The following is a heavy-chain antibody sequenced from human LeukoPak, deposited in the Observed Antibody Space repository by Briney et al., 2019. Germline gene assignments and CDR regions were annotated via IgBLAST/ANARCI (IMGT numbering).Heavy chain of an antibody. V-gene: IGHV4-59*11. J-gene: IGHJ3*02. CDR2: IYYSGST. D-gene: IGHD3-3*01. CDR3: ARKPYYDFWSGPDAFDI. CDR1: GGSISSHY. Sequence: SETLSLTCTVSGGSISSHYWSWIRQPPGKGLEWIGYIYYSGSTNYNPSLKSRVTISVDTSKNQFSLKLSSVTAADTAVYYCARKPYYDFWSGPDAFDIWGQGTIVTVSS.